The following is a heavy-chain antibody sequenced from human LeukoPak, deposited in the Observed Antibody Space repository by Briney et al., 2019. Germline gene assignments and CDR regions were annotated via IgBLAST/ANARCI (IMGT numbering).Heavy chain of an antibody. J-gene: IGHJ5*02. D-gene: IGHD3-22*01. Sequence: GGSLRLSCAASGFTVSSNYMSWVRQAPGKGLEWVSVIYSGGSTYYADSVKGRFTISRHNSKNTLYLQMSSLRAEDTAVYYCARVAYYYDSSGYTYWFDPWGQGTLVTVSS. CDR2: IYSGGST. CDR1: GFTVSSNY. V-gene: IGHV3-53*04. CDR3: ARVAYYYDSSGYTYWFDP.